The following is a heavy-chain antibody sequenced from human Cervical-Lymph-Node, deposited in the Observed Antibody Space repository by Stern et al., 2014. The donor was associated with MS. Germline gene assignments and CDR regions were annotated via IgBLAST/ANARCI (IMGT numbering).Heavy chain of an antibody. V-gene: IGHV7-4-1*02. Sequence: VQLVESGSELKKPGASVKVSCKTSGYTFTNNAMTWVRQAPGQGLEWMGVINNNTGNPTYAPGFTGRVGFSLDTSVSTAYLQISSLKAEDTAVYYCARVSNSGYYGDYWGQGTLVTVSS. J-gene: IGHJ4*02. CDR1: GYTFTNNA. CDR3: ARVSNSGYYGDY. CDR2: INNNTGNP. D-gene: IGHD3-22*01.